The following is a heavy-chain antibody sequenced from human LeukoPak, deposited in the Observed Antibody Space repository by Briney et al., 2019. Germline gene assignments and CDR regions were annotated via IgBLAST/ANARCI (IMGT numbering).Heavy chain of an antibody. CDR2: INHSGST. CDR3: AVPLGRGRQFGY. J-gene: IGHJ4*02. D-gene: IGHD7-27*01. CDR1: GGSISSSSYY. V-gene: IGHV4-39*07. Sequence: PSETLSLTCTVSGGSISSSSYYWSWIRQPPGKGLEWIGEINHSGSTNYNPSLKSRVTISVDTSKNQFSLKLSSVTAADTAVYYCAVPLGRGRQFGYWGQGTLVAVSS.